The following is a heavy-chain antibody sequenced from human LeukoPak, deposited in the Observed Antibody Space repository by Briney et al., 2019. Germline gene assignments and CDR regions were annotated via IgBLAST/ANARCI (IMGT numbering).Heavy chain of an antibody. CDR3: ARSIIIVPNTSYYYYYMDV. CDR1: GYTFTSHA. CDR2: INGATGNT. Sequence: WASVKLSCKASGYTFTSHALHWVRQAPGESLEWMAWINGATGNTEYSQKFQARVTITRDTSASTAYMELSSLRSEDTAVYYCARSIIIVPNTSYYYYYMDVWGQGTTVTVSS. D-gene: IGHD2/OR15-2a*01. J-gene: IGHJ6*02. V-gene: IGHV1-3*01.